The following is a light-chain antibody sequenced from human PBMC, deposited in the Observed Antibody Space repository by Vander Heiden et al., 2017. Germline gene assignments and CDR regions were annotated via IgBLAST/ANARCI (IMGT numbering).Light chain of an antibody. CDR3: RQALQTPLH. V-gene: IGKV2-28*01. Sequence: DIVMTQSPLSLPVTPGEPASISCRSSQSLLHSNGYNYLDWYLQRPGQSPKLLIYLGSSRDSGVPDRFSGSGSGTDFTLKISRVEAEDVGIYYCRQALQTPLHFGRGTKVDIK. J-gene: IGKJ3*01. CDR2: LGS. CDR1: QSLLHSNGYNY.